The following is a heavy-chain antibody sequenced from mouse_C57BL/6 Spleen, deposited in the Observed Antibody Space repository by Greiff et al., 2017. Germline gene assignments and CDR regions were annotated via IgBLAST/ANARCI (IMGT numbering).Heavy chain of an antibody. D-gene: IGHD1-1*01. CDR1: GYTFTSYW. J-gene: IGHJ3*01. CDR2: IDPSDSYT. Sequence: VQLQQPGAELVKPGASVKLSCKASGYTFTSYWMQWVKQRPGQGLEWIGEIDPSDSYTNYNQKFKGKATLTVDTSSSTAYMQLSSLTSEDSAVYYCAREDYYGSSPCADWGQGTLVTVSA. V-gene: IGHV1-50*01. CDR3: AREDYYGSSPCAD.